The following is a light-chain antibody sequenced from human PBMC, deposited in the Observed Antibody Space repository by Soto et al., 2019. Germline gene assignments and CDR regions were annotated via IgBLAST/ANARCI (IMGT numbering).Light chain of an antibody. V-gene: IGLV3-1*01. CDR1: KLGEKY. J-gene: IGLJ2*01. CDR2: QDN. Sequence: SYELTQPPSVSVSPGQTARITCSGDKLGEKYACWYQQKPGQSPVLVIYQDNKRPSGIPERFSGSNSGNTATLTISGTQALDEADYYCQAWDRATVVFGGGTKLTVL. CDR3: QAWDRATVV.